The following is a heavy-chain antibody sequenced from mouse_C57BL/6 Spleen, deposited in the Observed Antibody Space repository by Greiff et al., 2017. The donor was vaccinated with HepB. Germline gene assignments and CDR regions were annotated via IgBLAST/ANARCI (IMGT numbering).Heavy chain of an antibody. CDR3: ARQGGNFLDY. D-gene: IGHD2-1*01. J-gene: IGHJ2*01. V-gene: IGHV5-9*01. CDR2: ISSGGGNT. CDR1: GFTFSSYT. Sequence: EVQRVESGGGLVKPGGSLKLSCAASGFTFSSYTMSWVRQTPEKRLEWVATISSGGGNTYYPDSVKGRFTISRDNAKNTLYLQMSSLRSEDTALYYCARQGGNFLDYWGQGTTLTVSS.